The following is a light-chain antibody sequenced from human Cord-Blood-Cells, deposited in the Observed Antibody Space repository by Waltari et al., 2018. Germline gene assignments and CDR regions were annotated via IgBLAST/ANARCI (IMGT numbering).Light chain of an antibody. CDR1: NIGSKS. CDR3: QVWDSSSDHPVV. Sequence: SYVLTQPPSVSVAPGKTARITCGGNNIGSKSVHWYQQKPGQAPVLVVYDDSDRPSGIPEPFSGSNSGNTATLTISRVEAGDEADYDCQVWDSSSDHPVVFGGGTKLTVL. J-gene: IGLJ2*01. V-gene: IGLV3-21*03. CDR2: DDS.